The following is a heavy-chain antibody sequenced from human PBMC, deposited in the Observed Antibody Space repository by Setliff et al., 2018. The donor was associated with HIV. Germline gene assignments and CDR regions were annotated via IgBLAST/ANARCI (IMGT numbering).Heavy chain of an antibody. J-gene: IGHJ6*03. CDR2: INHSGST. CDR3: ARGSTAVNYYYYYMDV. D-gene: IGHD2-2*01. CDR1: RGSFSGYY. V-gene: IGHV4-34*01. Sequence: SSETLSLTCAVFRGSFSGYYWTWIRQAPGKGLEWIGEINHSGSTNYNPSLKSRVTISVDTSKNQFSVKLTSVTAADTAVYYCARGSTAVNYYYYYMDVWGKGSTVTVSS.